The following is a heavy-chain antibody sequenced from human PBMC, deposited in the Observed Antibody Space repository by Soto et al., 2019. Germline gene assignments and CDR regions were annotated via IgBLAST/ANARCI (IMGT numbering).Heavy chain of an antibody. CDR2: ISYSGNT. CDR1: GGSITIDSYF. CDR3: VRFCPPPDYNILTIYTDAFDY. V-gene: IGHV4-39*01. J-gene: IGHJ4*02. D-gene: IGHD3-9*01. Sequence: QLQLQESGPGLVKPSETLSLTCSVSGGSITIDSYFWGWIRQSPEKGLEWIASISYSGNTYYNPTLKNRVSISVDTSKSHSSLRRCSVTAADAAVYNCVRFCPPPDYNILTIYTDAFDYWGQGTQVTVSS.